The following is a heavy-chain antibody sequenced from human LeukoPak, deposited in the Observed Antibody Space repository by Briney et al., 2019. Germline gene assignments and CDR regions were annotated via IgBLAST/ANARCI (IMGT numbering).Heavy chain of an antibody. CDR2: IKSDGSST. CDR1: GFTFDDYA. Sequence: GGSLRLSCAASGFTFDDYAMHWVRQAPGKGLAWVSRIKSDGSSTSYADSVKGRFTISRDNAKNTLYLQMNSLRAEDTAVYYCVRGGGATISYWGQGTLVTVSS. V-gene: IGHV3-74*01. D-gene: IGHD1-26*01. J-gene: IGHJ4*02. CDR3: VRGGGATISY.